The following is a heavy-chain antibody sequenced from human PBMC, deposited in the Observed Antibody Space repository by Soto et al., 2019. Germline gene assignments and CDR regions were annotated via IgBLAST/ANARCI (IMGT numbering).Heavy chain of an antibody. V-gene: IGHV4-59*01. J-gene: IGHJ5*02. CDR1: GGSISSYY. Sequence: PSETLSLTCTVSGGSISSYYWSRIRQPPGKGLEWIGYIYYSGSTNYNPSLKSRVTISVDTSKNQFSLKLSSVTAADTAVYYCARVIAAAGWFDPWGQGTLVTVSS. CDR2: IYYSGST. CDR3: ARVIAAAGWFDP. D-gene: IGHD6-13*01.